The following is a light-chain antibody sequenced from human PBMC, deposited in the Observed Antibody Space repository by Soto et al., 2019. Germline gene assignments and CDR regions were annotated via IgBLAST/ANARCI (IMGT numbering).Light chain of an antibody. CDR2: GAS. CDR3: QQYSRAPLT. Sequence: EIVLTQSPATLSLSPGERATLYCRASQSVTDNYLAWYQQKPGQAPRLVISGASSRTSGIPDRFSASGSGTDFTLTISRLEPEDFAVYYCQQYSRAPLTFGQGTKVDI. J-gene: IGKJ1*01. CDR1: QSVTDNY. V-gene: IGKV3-20*01.